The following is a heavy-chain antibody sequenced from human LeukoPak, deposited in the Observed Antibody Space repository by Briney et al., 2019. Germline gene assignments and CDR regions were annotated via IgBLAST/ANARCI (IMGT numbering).Heavy chain of an antibody. CDR1: GYTFTGYY. CDR3: ATDPGNYGSGWGVDY. J-gene: IGHJ4*02. Sequence: ASVKVSCKASGYTFTGYYMHWVRQAPGQGLEWMGWINPNSGGTNYAQKFQGRVTMTRDTSISTAYMELSRLRSDDTAVYYCATDPGNYGSGWGVDYWGQGTLVTVSS. CDR2: INPNSGGT. V-gene: IGHV1-2*02. D-gene: IGHD3-10*01.